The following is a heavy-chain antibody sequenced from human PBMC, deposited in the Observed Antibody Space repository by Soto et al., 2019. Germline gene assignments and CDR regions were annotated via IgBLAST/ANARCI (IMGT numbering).Heavy chain of an antibody. D-gene: IGHD2-2*03. Sequence: QVQLVQSGAEVKKPGASVRVSCKASGNTSTRHDINWVGQASGQGLEWIGWMNPNSGNTGYAQKFQGRVTMTRNTSIRTAYMELSILTTEDTAVYYCSTGGSGYCSGSSCPNYWGPGTLVTVSS. CDR3: STGGSGYCSGSSCPNY. V-gene: IGHV1-8*01. CDR1: GNTSTRHD. J-gene: IGHJ4*02. CDR2: MNPNSGNT.